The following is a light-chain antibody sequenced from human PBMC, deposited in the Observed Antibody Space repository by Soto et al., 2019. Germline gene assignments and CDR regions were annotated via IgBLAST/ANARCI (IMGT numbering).Light chain of an antibody. CDR1: SSDVGNYNR. CDR2: EVS. J-gene: IGLJ1*01. Sequence: QSVLTQPPSVSGSPGQSVAISCTGTSSDVGNYNRVSWYQQPPGTAPKLMIYEVSNRPSGVPDRFSGSKSGNTASLTISGLQAEDGADYYSSSYTPSSTYVFGTGTKVTV. V-gene: IGLV2-18*02. CDR3: SSYTPSSTYV.